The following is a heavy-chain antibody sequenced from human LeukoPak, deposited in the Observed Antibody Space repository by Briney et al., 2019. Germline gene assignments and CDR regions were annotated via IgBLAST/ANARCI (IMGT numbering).Heavy chain of an antibody. D-gene: IGHD4-17*01. V-gene: IGHV3-23*01. CDR3: ARGGDDYGDSSPFDY. J-gene: IGHJ4*02. Sequence: PGGSLRLSCAASGFTFSSYAMSWVRQAPGEGLEWVSAISGSGGSTYYADSVKGRFTISRDNSKNTLYLQMNSLRAEDTAVYYCARGGDDYGDSSPFDYWGQGTLVTVSS. CDR2: ISGSGGST. CDR1: GFTFSSYA.